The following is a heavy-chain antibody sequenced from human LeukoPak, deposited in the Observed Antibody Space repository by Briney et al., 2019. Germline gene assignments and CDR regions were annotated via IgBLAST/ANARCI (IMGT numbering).Heavy chain of an antibody. CDR3: ARCGAARCY. Sequence: SETLSLTCAVYGESFSGYYWSWIRQPPGKGLEWIGEINHSGSTNYNPSLKSRVTISVDTSKNQFSLKLSSVTAADTAVYYCARCGAARCYWGQGTLVTVSS. V-gene: IGHV4-34*01. CDR1: GESFSGYY. D-gene: IGHD6-6*01. J-gene: IGHJ4*02. CDR2: INHSGST.